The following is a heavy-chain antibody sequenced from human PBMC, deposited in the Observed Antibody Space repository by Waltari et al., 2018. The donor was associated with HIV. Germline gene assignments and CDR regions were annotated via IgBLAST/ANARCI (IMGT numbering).Heavy chain of an antibody. CDR3: ARAYLGAAYYFDF. J-gene: IGHJ4*02. Sequence: QVQLVQSGAEVRKPGASVKVSCRAAGYTFTDYYLHWVRQAPGQGLEWMGWINPNRGSTNYAQKFQGWVTMTRDTSISTAYMELSGLKSDDTALYYCARAYLGAAYYFDFWGQGTLVTVSS. CDR1: GYTFTDYY. V-gene: IGHV1-2*04. CDR2: INPNRGST. D-gene: IGHD2-15*01.